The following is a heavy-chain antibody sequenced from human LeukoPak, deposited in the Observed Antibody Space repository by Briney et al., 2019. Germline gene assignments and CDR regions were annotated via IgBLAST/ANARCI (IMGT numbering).Heavy chain of an antibody. CDR1: GFTFSSYS. CDR3: AKTLGYCSSTSCHEEH. D-gene: IGHD2-2*01. CDR2: ISSSSSYI. Sequence: GGSLRLPCAASGFTFSSYSMNWVRQAPGKGLEWVSSISSSSSYIYYADSVKGRFTISRDNSKNTLYLQMNSLRAEDTAVYYCAKTLGYCSSTSCHEEHWGQGTLVTVSS. V-gene: IGHV3-21*01. J-gene: IGHJ1*01.